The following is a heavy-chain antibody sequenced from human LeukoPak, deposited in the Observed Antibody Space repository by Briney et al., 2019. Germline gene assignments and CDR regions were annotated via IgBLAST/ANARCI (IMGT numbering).Heavy chain of an antibody. Sequence: SETLSLTCTVPGGSISSGDYYWSWIRQPPGKGLEWVGYIYYSGSTYYNPSLKSRVTISVDTSKNQFSLKLSSVTAADTAVYYCASTISTSPGWFDPWGQGTLVTVSS. J-gene: IGHJ5*02. V-gene: IGHV4-30-4*08. CDR2: IYYSGST. D-gene: IGHD3-3*01. CDR3: ASTISTSPGWFDP. CDR1: GGSISSGDYY.